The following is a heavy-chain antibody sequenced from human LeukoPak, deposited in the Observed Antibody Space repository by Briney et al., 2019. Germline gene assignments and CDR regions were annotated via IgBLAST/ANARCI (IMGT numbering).Heavy chain of an antibody. Sequence: ASVKVSCKVSGYTLTELSMHWVRQAPGKGLEWMGGFDPEDGETIYAQKFQGRVTMTEDTSTDTAYMELSSLRSEDTAVYYCATLSLGSSTSYYYMDVWGKGTTATVSS. V-gene: IGHV1-24*01. CDR2: FDPEDGET. D-gene: IGHD2-2*01. CDR3: ATLSLGSSTSYYYMDV. J-gene: IGHJ6*03. CDR1: GYTLTELS.